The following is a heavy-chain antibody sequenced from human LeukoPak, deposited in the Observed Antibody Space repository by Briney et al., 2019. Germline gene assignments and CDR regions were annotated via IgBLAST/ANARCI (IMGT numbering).Heavy chain of an antibody. CDR1: GFTFSSYA. CDR3: VKGTGDTGYYVDY. Sequence: GSLRLSCAASGFTFSSYAMNWVRQAPGKGLGWVSGIRIGGETYYADSVKGRFTISRDKSENTLYLQMNGLRAEDTAVYHCVKGTGDTGYYVDYWGQGTLVTVSS. V-gene: IGHV3-23*01. J-gene: IGHJ4*02. CDR2: IRIGGET. D-gene: IGHD7-27*01.